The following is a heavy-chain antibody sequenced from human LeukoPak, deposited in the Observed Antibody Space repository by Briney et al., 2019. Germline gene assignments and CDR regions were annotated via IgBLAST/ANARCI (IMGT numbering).Heavy chain of an antibody. V-gene: IGHV3-15*01. Sequence: PGGSLRLSCAASGFIFSDAWMSWVRQAPGKGLDWVGRIKSKTDGGTADYAAPVKGRFTISRDDSKNTLYLQMNSLKTEDTAVYYCTTVYYGSGNTPVSDYWGQGTLVSVSS. CDR3: TTVYYGSGNTPVSDY. D-gene: IGHD3-10*01. J-gene: IGHJ4*02. CDR2: IKSKTDGGTA. CDR1: GFIFSDAW.